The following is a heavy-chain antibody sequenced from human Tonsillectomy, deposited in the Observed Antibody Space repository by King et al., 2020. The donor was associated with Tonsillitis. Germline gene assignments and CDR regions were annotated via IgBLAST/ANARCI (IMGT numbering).Heavy chain of an antibody. CDR1: GGAFTISY. CDR3: ARGDVDRGTIETTKTDV. J-gene: IGHJ6*02. CDR2: VNHDGTT. Sequence: QVQLQQWGAGLLNPSETLSLTCAVSGGAFTISYWSWIRQPPGKGLEWIGEVNHDGTTNYNPSLKNRVIISVGTAKREFSLNLKSVTAGDMGVYYCARGDVDRGTIETTKTDVWGQGTTVIVSS. V-gene: IGHV4-34*01. D-gene: IGHD1-1*01.